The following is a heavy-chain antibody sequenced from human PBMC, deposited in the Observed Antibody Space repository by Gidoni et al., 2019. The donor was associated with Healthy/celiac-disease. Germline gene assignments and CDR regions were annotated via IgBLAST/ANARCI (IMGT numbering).Heavy chain of an antibody. D-gene: IGHD1-26*01. J-gene: IGHJ4*02. CDR1: GFPFSPAA. V-gene: IGHV3-23*01. CDR2: IKGNGRST. Sequence: EVRLLESGGGLLRPGESLRMSCAAPGFPFSPAAKSWVLQDPGKGLEWVSSIKGNGRSTSYSDSVKCLFTFSRDNSKNTLSLLMVGLRAEDTAIYYCAKDQMYEDESGSYDNWCQGTLVTVSS. CDR3: AKDQMYEDESGSYDN.